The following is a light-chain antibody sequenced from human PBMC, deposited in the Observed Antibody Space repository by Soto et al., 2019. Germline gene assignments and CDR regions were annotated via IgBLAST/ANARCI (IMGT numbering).Light chain of an antibody. J-gene: IGLJ2*01. CDR3: SSYTSSSTPVV. Sequence: QSVLTQPASVSGSPGQSITISCTGTSSDVGGYNYVSWYQQHLGKAPKLMIYDVSNRPSGVSNRFSGSKSGNTASLTISGLQAEDEADYYCSSYTSSSTPVVFGGGTQLTVL. CDR2: DVS. V-gene: IGLV2-14*01. CDR1: SSDVGGYNY.